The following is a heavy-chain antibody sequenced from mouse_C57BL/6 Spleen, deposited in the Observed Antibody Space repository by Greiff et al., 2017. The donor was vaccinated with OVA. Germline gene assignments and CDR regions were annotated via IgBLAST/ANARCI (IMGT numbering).Heavy chain of an antibody. V-gene: IGHV1-61*01. J-gene: IGHJ1*03. CDR3: ARPPFYYDYDGYWYFDV. CDR1: GYTFTSYW. Sequence: QVQLQQPGAELVRPGSSVKLSCKASGYTFTSYWMDWVKQRPGQGLEWIGNIYPSDSETHYNQKFKDKATLTVDKSSSTAYMQLSSLTSEDSAVYYCARPPFYYDYDGYWYFDVWGTETTVTVSS. D-gene: IGHD2-4*01. CDR2: IYPSDSET.